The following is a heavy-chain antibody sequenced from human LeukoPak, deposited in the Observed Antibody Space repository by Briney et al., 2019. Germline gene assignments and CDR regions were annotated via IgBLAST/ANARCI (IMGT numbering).Heavy chain of an antibody. CDR2: ISSSSSYI. CDR1: GFTFSSYS. V-gene: IGHV3-21*01. CDR3: ARDEGYCSSTSCYFVDY. Sequence: GGSLRLSCAASGFTFSSYSMNWVHQAPGKGLEWVSSISSSSSYIYYADSVKGRFTISRDNAKNSLYLQMNSLRAEDTAVYYCARDEGYCSSTSCYFVDYWGQGTLVTVSS. D-gene: IGHD2-2*01. J-gene: IGHJ4*02.